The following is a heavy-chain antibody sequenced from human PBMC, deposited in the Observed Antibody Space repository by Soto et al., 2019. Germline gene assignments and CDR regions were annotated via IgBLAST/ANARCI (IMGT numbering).Heavy chain of an antibody. CDR2: INPNNGGT. CDR3: TRGDFYGSGTYFRDY. CDR1: GYTFTDYY. J-gene: IGHJ4*02. Sequence: QVQLVQSGAEVKKPGASVKVSCKASGYTFTDYYLHWVRQAPGQGLKWMGWINPNNGGTNCAQKFQGRVTMTSDTSVSTAYLELSRLRSDDTAVYYCTRGDFYGSGTYFRDYWGQGTLVTVSS. V-gene: IGHV1-2*02. D-gene: IGHD3-10*01.